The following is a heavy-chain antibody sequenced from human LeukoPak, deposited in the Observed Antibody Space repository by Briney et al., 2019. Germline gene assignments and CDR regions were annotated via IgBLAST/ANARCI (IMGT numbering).Heavy chain of an antibody. D-gene: IGHD5-18*01. CDR1: EFTFSTYW. J-gene: IGHJ4*02. CDR2: IKQDGSEK. CDR3: ARIFKGGYKSGRRDPPYYFDY. V-gene: IGHV3-7*03. Sequence: GGSLRLSCAASEFTFSTYWMSWVRQAPGKGLEWVANIKQDGSEKYYVDSVRGRFAISRDNAKNSLYLQMNSLRAEDTAVYYCARIFKGGYKSGRRDPPYYFDYWGQGTLVPVSS.